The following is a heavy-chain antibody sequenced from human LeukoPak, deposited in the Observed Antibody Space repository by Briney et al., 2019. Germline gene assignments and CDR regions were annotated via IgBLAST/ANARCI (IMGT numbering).Heavy chain of an antibody. V-gene: IGHV4-59*01. CDR1: GGSISSYY. Sequence: SEALSLTCTVSGGSISSYYWSWIRQPPGKGLEWIGYIYHTGSTSYNPSLKGRVTISVDTSKNQFSLKLSSVTAADTAMYYCARGADYCWYNWGQGTLVTVSS. J-gene: IGHJ4*02. CDR3: ARGADYCWYN. D-gene: IGHD4/OR15-4a*01. CDR2: IYHTGST.